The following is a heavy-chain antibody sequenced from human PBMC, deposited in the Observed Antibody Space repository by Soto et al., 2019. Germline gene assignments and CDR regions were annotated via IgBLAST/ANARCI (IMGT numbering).Heavy chain of an antibody. CDR3: VWGYCKGV. Sequence: PSETLSLTCTLSGGSISDYYWSWIRQPPGKGLGWIGYLYYIGSTNYNPSLKSRVTISVATSKQQFSLNLSSVTVADTAVYSCVWGYCKGVWGQGTTVTVAS. V-gene: IGHV4-59*01. D-gene: IGHD3-10*01. CDR2: LYYIGST. J-gene: IGHJ6*02. CDR1: GGSISDYY.